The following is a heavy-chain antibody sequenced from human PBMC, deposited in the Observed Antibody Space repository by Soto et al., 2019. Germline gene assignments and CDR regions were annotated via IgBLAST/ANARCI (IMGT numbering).Heavy chain of an antibody. CDR3: AGGGGWTLVY. J-gene: IGHJ4*02. V-gene: IGHV4-4*02. CDR1: SASISSEQW. D-gene: IGHD6-19*01. CDR2: IHHSGST. Sequence: TSETLSPTCAVSSASISSEQWWNRVRQPPGKGLEWIAEIHHSGSTNNNPSLRGRVTMSVDKSKNQFSLNLSSVTAEDTAVYYCAGGGGWTLVYWGQGTLVTVSS.